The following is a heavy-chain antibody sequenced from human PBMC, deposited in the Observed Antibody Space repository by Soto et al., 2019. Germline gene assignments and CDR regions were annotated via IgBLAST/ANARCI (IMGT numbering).Heavy chain of an antibody. V-gene: IGHV1-46*03. CDR2: INPSGGST. D-gene: IGHD3-16*02. CDR3: ARDFEPMREAYDYIWGSYRTRYFDY. J-gene: IGHJ4*02. CDR1: GYTFTSYY. Sequence: QVQLVQSGAEVKKPGASVKVSCKASGYTFTSYYMHWVRQAPGQGLEWMGIINPSGGSTSYAQKFQGRVTMTRDTSTSTVYMELSSLRSEDTAVYYCARDFEPMREAYDYIWGSYRTRYFDYWGQGTLVTVSS.